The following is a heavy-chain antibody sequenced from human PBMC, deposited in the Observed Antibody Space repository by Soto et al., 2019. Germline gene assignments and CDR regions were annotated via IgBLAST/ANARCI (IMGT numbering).Heavy chain of an antibody. D-gene: IGHD3-3*01. CDR1: GGTLSSFINYP. CDR2: IVPNVGTV. J-gene: IGHJ4*02. V-gene: IGHV1-69*06. CDR3: ARRDTSGFLRYFDN. Sequence: ASVKVSCKASGGTLSSFINYPINWVRQAPGQGLEWMGGIVPNVGTVNYAQKFQGRVTITADKSTGTAYMEVSSLRSEDTALYYCARRDTSGFLRYFDNWGQGTLVTVSS.